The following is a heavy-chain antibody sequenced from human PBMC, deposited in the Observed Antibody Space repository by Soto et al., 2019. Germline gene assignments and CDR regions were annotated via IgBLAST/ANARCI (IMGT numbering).Heavy chain of an antibody. D-gene: IGHD1-7*01. CDR2: IDWEEEK. CDR1: GFSLSRKGMS. Sequence: GSGPTLVNPQQTLILTCAFSGFSLSRKGMSVSWIRQPPGKALEFLALIDWEEEKFYSPSLRTRLTVSKDTSKSQVVLTLTNVDPVDTATYYCTRSTNWNYEYYFDYWGQGTLVTVSS. V-gene: IGHV2-70*01. J-gene: IGHJ4*02. CDR3: TRSTNWNYEYYFDY.